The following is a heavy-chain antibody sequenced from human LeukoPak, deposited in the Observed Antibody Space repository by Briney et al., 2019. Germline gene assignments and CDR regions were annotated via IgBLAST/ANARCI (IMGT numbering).Heavy chain of an antibody. D-gene: IGHD1-26*01. CDR3: ARRREEGRTFDN. Sequence: GGSLRLSCAASGFTFSSYAMNRVRQAPGKGLEWVSHISGSGGSTYYADSVKGRFTVSRDNSKNTVYVQMNSLRAEDTAVYYCARRREEGRTFDNWGQGSLVTVSS. CDR1: GFTFSSYA. CDR2: ISGSGGST. V-gene: IGHV3-23*01. J-gene: IGHJ4*02.